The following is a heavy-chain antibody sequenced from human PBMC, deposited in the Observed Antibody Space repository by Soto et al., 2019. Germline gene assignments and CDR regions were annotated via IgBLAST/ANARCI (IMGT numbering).Heavy chain of an antibody. Sequence: EVQLVESGGGLVQPGGSLRLSCAASGFTVSSNYMSWVRQAPGKGLEWVSVIYSGGSTYYADSVKGRFTISRDNSKNTLYLQMNSLRAEDTAVYYCARVNSYGSGWYYFDYWGQGTLVTVSS. CDR1: GFTVSSNY. J-gene: IGHJ4*02. CDR3: ARVNSYGSGWYYFDY. CDR2: IYSGGST. D-gene: IGHD6-19*01. V-gene: IGHV3-66*01.